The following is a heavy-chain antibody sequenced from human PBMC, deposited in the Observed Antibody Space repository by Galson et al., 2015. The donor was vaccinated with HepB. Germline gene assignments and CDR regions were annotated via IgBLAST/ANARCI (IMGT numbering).Heavy chain of an antibody. CDR1: GFTFSNYG. V-gene: IGHV3-30*03. J-gene: IGHJ4*02. CDR3: ARGAGGHLDS. Sequence: SLRLSCAASGFTFSNYGMHWVRQAPGKGLEWVAALTSDGSNENYADSVKGRFIISKDNSKITLYLQMNSLRADDTAVYYCARGAGGHLDSWGQGALVTVSS. CDR2: LTSDGSNE. D-gene: IGHD3-16*01.